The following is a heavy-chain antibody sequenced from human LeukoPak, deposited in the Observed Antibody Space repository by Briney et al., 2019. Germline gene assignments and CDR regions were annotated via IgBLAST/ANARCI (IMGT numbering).Heavy chain of an antibody. J-gene: IGHJ5*02. CDR3: ARDNEATVTTGWFDP. CDR2: VYTSGST. D-gene: IGHD4-17*01. V-gene: IGHV4-4*07. CDR1: GGSISSYY. Sequence: PSETLSLTCTVSGGSISSYYRSWIRQPAGKGLEWIGRVYTSGSTNYNPSLKSRVTMSVDTSKNQFSLKLSSVTAADTAVYYCARDNEATVTTGWFDPWGQGTLVTVSS.